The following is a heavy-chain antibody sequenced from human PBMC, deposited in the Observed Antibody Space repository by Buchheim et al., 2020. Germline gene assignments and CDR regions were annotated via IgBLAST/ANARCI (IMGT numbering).Heavy chain of an antibody. CDR1: GGSISNSDSYY. CDR3: ARGLRAPRHIVVVTAIPLYFDY. V-gene: IGHV4-39*01. D-gene: IGHD2-21*02. Sequence: QQQLQESGPGLVKPSETLSLTCTVSGGSISNSDSYYWGWIRQPPGKGLEWIGSIYYGGSTYYNPALKSRVTISVDTSKNQFSLKLSSVTAADTAVYYCARGLRAPRHIVVVTAIPLYFDYWGQGTL. J-gene: IGHJ4*02. CDR2: IYYGGST.